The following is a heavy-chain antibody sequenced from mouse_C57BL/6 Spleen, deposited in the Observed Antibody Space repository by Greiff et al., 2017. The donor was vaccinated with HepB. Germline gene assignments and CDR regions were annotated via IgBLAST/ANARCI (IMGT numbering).Heavy chain of an antibody. J-gene: IGHJ4*01. CDR2: ISSGGSYT. CDR3: ARRRDGLYAMDY. D-gene: IGHD2-3*01. Sequence: EVKLVESGGDLVKPGGSLKLSCAASGFTFSSYGMSWVRQTPDKRLEWVATISSGGSYTSYPDSVKGRFTISRDNAKNTLYLQMSSLKSEDTAMYYCARRRDGLYAMDYWGQGASVTVSS. V-gene: IGHV5-6*02. CDR1: GFTFSSYG.